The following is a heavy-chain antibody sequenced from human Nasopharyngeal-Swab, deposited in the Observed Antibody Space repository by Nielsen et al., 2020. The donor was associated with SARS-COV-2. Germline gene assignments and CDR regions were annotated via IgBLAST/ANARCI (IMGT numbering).Heavy chain of an antibody. Sequence: SVKVSCKASGGTFSSYAISWVRQAPGQGLEWVGGIIPILGTANYAQKFQGRVTITADESTSTAYMELSSLRSEDTAVYYCARDGTTSQTSYYYYGMDVWGQGTTVTVSS. CDR3: ARDGTTSQTSYYYYGMDV. J-gene: IGHJ6*02. CDR1: GGTFSSYA. D-gene: IGHD4-11*01. CDR2: IIPILGTA. V-gene: IGHV1-69*13.